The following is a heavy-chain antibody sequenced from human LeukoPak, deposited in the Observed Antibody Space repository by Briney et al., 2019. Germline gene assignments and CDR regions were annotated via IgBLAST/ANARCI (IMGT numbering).Heavy chain of an antibody. J-gene: IGHJ3*02. D-gene: IGHD3-22*01. CDR1: GFTFSSYS. CDR2: ISSSSSTI. V-gene: IGHV3-48*04. CDR3: ARAVYYYDSSGQEAFDI. Sequence: GSLRLSCAASGFTFSSYSMNWVRQAPGKGLEWVSYISSSSSTIYYADSVKGRFTISRGNAKNSLYLQMNSLRAEDTAVYYCARAVYYYDSSGQEAFDIWGQGTMVTVSS.